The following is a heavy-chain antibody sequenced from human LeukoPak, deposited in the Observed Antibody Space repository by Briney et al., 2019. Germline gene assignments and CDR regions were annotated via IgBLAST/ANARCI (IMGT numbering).Heavy chain of an antibody. CDR3: ARLYYYYYMDV. CDR1: GGSISSYY. CDR2: IYYSGST. Sequence: PSGTLALTCTVSGGSISSYYWSWIRQPPGKGLEWIGYIYYSGSTNYDPSLKSRVTISVDTSKNQFSLKLSSVTAADTAVYYCARLYYYYYMDVWGKGTTVTVSS. J-gene: IGHJ6*03. V-gene: IGHV4-59*01.